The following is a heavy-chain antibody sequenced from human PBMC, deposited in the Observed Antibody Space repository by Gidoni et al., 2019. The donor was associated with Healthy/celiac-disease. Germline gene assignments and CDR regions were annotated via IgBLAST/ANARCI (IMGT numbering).Heavy chain of an antibody. CDR1: GGSIISSSYY. CDR2: IYYSGST. J-gene: IGHJ5*02. Sequence: QLQLQASCPGMVTPSETQTPTCTVTGGSIISSSYYWGWLRQPPGKGLGWIGSIYYSGSTYYNPSLKSRVTISVDTSKNQFSLKLSSVTSADTAVYYCEEQLQGSPWGQGTLVTVSS. V-gene: IGHV4-39*01. D-gene: IGHD6-6*01. CDR3: EEQLQGSP.